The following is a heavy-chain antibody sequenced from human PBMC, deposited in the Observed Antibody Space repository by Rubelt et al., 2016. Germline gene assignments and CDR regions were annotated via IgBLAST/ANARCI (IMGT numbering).Heavy chain of an antibody. Sequence: GGSLRLSCAASGFTVSSNYMSWVRQAPGKGLEWVSAISGSGGSTFYADSVKGRFTISRDNSQSTLYLQMNSLRAEDTAIYYCAKDLRWGFDYWGQGTLVTVSS. CDR2: ISGSGGST. CDR1: GFTVSSNY. CDR3: AKDLRWGFDY. J-gene: IGHJ4*02. V-gene: IGHV3-23*01. D-gene: IGHD4-23*01.